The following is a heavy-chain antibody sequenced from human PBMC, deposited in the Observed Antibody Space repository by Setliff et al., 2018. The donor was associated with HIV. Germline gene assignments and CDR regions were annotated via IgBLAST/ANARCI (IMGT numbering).Heavy chain of an antibody. CDR2: INTHTGSP. CDR1: GYTFTSYD. D-gene: IGHD4-17*01. J-gene: IGHJ5*02. Sequence: ASVKVSCKASGYTFTSYDISWVRQAPGQGLEWMGWINTHTGSPTYAQAFTGRFVFSVDTSVTTAYLQISSLKADDTAVYYCARALYGDYGGDINWFDPWGQGTLVTVSS. CDR3: ARALYGDYGGDINWFDP. V-gene: IGHV7-4-1*02.